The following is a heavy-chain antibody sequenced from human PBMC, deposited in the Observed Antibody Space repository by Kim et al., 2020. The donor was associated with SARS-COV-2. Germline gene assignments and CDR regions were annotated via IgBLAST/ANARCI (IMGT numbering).Heavy chain of an antibody. CDR2: IYYSGTT. D-gene: IGHD3-16*01. J-gene: IGHJ3*02. CDR3: ARSLGASMPTEHALDI. Sequence: SETLSLTFTVSGVSLRSGGYYWIWMRQHPGKGPEYIGYIYYSGTTYYNPSLKSRLTILQDMSKNYFSLKLTSVTAADTAVYYCARSLGASMPTEHALDIWGQGTMVIVSS. CDR1: GVSLRSGGYY. V-gene: IGHV4-31*03.